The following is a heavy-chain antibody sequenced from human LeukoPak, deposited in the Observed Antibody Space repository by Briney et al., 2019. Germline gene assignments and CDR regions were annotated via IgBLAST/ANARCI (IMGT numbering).Heavy chain of an antibody. V-gene: IGHV3-30-3*01. CDR1: GFTFSDAA. D-gene: IGHD3-9*01. J-gene: IGHJ4*02. Sequence: PGGSLRLSCEASGFTFSDAAMHWVRQTPGKGLEWVAVISNDADNEYYVDFAKGRFSISRDNSENTLYLQMNSLRAEDTAVYYCARDPQLRYFDWTLGSLDYWGQGTLVTVSS. CDR2: ISNDADNE. CDR3: ARDPQLRYFDWTLGSLDY.